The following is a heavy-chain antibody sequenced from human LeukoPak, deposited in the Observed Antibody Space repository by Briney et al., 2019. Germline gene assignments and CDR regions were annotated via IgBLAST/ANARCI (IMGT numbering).Heavy chain of an antibody. CDR3: ARVAPQPPNKKSRRYYYYYMDV. Sequence: GGSLRLSCAASGFTFSSYSMNWVRQAPGKGLEWVSYISSSSSTIYYADSVKGRFTISRDNAKNSLYLQMNSLRAEDTAVYYCARVAPQPPNKKSRRYYYYYMDVWGKGTTVTVSS. D-gene: IGHD1/OR15-1a*01. CDR1: GFTFSSYS. V-gene: IGHV3-48*04. CDR2: ISSSSSTI. J-gene: IGHJ6*03.